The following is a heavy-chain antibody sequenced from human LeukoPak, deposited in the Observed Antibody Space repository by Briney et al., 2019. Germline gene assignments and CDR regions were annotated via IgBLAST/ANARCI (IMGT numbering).Heavy chain of an antibody. Sequence: ASVKVSCKASGYTFTSYGINWVRQATGQGLEWMGWMNPNSGNTGYAQKFQGRVTMTRNTSISTAYMELSSLRSEDTAVYYCARGRGGAALSSSWARDYYYYYGMDVWGQGTTVTVSS. CDR2: MNPNSGNT. J-gene: IGHJ6*02. CDR1: GYTFTSYG. D-gene: IGHD6-13*01. CDR3: ARGRGGAALSSSWARDYYYYYGMDV. V-gene: IGHV1-8*01.